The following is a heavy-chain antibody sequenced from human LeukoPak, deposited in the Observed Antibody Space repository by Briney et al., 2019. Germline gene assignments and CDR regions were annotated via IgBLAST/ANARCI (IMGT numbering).Heavy chain of an antibody. CDR3: ARGGRFLEWLVFYYYYMDV. CDR1: GGSISSSSYY. D-gene: IGHD3-3*01. V-gene: IGHV4-39*01. CDR2: IHYSGST. Sequence: SETLSLTCIVSGGSISSSSYYWGWIRQPPGKGLEWIGSIHYSGSTYYNPSLKSRVTISVDTSKNQFSLKLSSVTAADTAVYYCARGGRFLEWLVFYYYYMDVWGKGTTVTVSS. J-gene: IGHJ6*03.